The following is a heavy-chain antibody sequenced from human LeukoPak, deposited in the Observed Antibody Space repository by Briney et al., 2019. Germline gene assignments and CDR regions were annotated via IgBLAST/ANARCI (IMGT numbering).Heavy chain of an antibody. CDR3: ARDRGGVYFDY. J-gene: IGHJ4*02. Sequence: GASVKVSCKASGNTFTSHYMHWVRQAPGQGLEWMGIINPSGGSTSYAQKFQGRVTMTRDTSTSTVYMELSSLRSEDTAVYYCARDRGGVYFDYWGQGTLVTVSS. CDR1: GNTFTSHY. CDR2: INPSGGST. D-gene: IGHD3-10*01. V-gene: IGHV1-46*01.